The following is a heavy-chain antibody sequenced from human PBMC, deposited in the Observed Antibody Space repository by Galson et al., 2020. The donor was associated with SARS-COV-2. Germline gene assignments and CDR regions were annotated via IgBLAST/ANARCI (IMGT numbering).Heavy chain of an antibody. Sequence: GESLKISCTVSGYSFSNYWIGWVRQMPGKGLEWMGIIYPGDSDTKYSPSFQGQVTISADKSISTAYLQWSSLKASDTAMYYCARAYSHYAATFDYWGQGTLVTVSS. D-gene: IGHD5-12*01. CDR1: GYSFSNYW. J-gene: IGHJ4*02. CDR2: IYPGDSDT. V-gene: IGHV5-51*01. CDR3: ARAYSHYAATFDY.